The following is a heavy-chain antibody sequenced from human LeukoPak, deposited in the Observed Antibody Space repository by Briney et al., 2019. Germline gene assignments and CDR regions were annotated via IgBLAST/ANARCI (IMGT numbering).Heavy chain of an antibody. Sequence: GGSLRLSCAASGFTFSSYEMNWVRQAPGEGLEWVSYISSSGSTIYYADSVKGRFTISRDNAKNSLYLQMNSLRAEDTAVYYCARDQSWEPTFNWFDPWGQGTLVTVSS. V-gene: IGHV3-48*03. CDR3: ARDQSWEPTFNWFDP. D-gene: IGHD1-26*01. CDR2: ISSSGSTI. CDR1: GFTFSSYE. J-gene: IGHJ5*02.